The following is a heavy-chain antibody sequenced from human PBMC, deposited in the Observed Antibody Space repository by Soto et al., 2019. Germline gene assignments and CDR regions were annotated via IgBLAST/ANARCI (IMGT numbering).Heavy chain of an antibody. CDR2: INPSGGST. D-gene: IGHD3-22*01. V-gene: IGHV1-46*01. CDR3: ARKTVNYDSSGYYYVYGMDV. J-gene: IGHJ6*02. CDR1: GYTFTSYY. Sequence: GASVKVSCKASGYTFTSYYMHWVRQAPGQGLEWMGIINPSGGSTSYAQKFQGRVTMTRDTSTSTVYMELSSLRSEDTAVYYCARKTVNYDSSGYYYVYGMDVWGQGTTVTVSS.